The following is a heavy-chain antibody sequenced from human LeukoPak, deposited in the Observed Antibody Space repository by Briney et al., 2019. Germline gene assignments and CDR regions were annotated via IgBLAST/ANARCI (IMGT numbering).Heavy chain of an antibody. CDR1: GGSISSGGYS. CDR3: ARWLQAGGYFDY. CDR2: IYRSGST. Sequence: SQTLSLTCAVSGGSISSGGYSWSWIRQPPGKGLEWIGYIYRSGSTYYNPSLKSRVTISVDRSKNQFSLKLSSVTAADTAVYYCARWLQAGGYFDYWGQGTLVTVSS. J-gene: IGHJ4*02. V-gene: IGHV4-30-2*01. D-gene: IGHD1-26*01.